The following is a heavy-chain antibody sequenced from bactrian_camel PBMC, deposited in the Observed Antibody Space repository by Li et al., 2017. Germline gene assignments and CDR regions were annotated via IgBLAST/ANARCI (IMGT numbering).Heavy chain of an antibody. CDR2: INSAGITT. V-gene: IGHV3S40*01. J-gene: IGHJ4*01. Sequence: VQLVESGGGSVQAGETLRLYCTASGFTFSSYDMNWVRQAPGKGLEWVSCINSAGITTYYQESMKGRFTISRDNAKNTLYLQMNSLEIEDSAVYHCAPDPRGSAYWGQGTQVTVS. D-gene: IGHD3*01. CDR3: APDPRGSAY. CDR1: GFTFSSYD.